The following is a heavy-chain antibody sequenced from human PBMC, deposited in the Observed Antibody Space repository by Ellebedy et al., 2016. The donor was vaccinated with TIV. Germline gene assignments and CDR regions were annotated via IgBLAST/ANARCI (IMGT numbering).Heavy chain of an antibody. Sequence: AASVKVSCKASGYTFTSYYMHWARPPPGQGLEGRGLINPSGGSTIYEQKFQGRVTMTRDTSTSTVYMELSSLRSEDTAVYYCANGGLYSYDGMDVWGQGTTVTVSS. CDR1: GYTFTSYY. D-gene: IGHD3-10*01. CDR3: ANGGLYSYDGMDV. J-gene: IGHJ6*02. V-gene: IGHV1-46*01. CDR2: INPSGGST.